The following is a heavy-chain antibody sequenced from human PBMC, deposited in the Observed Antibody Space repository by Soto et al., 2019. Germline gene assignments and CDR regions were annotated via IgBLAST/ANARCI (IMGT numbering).Heavy chain of an antibody. CDR3: ARGSDHDY. CDR1: GFTFTSYA. J-gene: IGHJ4*02. Sequence: GGSLRLSCAASGFTFTSYAIHWVRQAPGKGLEWVSVISYDGSNKYYADSVKGRFTISRDNAKNSLYLQMNSLRAEDTALYHCARGSDHDYWGQGTLVTLSS. D-gene: IGHD3-3*01. CDR2: ISYDGSNK. V-gene: IGHV3-30*04.